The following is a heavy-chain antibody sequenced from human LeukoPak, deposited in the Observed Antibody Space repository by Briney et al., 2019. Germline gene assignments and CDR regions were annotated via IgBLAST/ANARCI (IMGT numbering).Heavy chain of an antibody. J-gene: IGHJ4*02. CDR2: IIPILGIA. D-gene: IGHD1-26*01. V-gene: IGHV1-69*04. CDR3: ARDFGYSGSYPDY. CDR1: GGTFSSYA. Sequence: SVKVSCKASGGTFSSYAITWVRQAPGQGLEWMGRIIPILGIANYAQKFQGRVTITADKSTSTAYMDLSSLRSEDTAVYYCARDFGYSGSYPDYWGQGTLVTVTS.